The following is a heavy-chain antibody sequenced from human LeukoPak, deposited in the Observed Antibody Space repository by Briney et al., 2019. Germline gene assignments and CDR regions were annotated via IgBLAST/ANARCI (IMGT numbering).Heavy chain of an antibody. Sequence: GGSLRLSCAASGFTVSSNYMSWVRQAPGKGLEWVSVIYSGGSTYYADSVKGRFTISRDNSKNTLYLQMNSLRAEDTAVYYCAKDRETYGDYAHWGQGTLVTVSS. V-gene: IGHV3-53*01. CDR2: IYSGGST. J-gene: IGHJ4*02. CDR1: GFTVSSNY. D-gene: IGHD4-17*01. CDR3: AKDRETYGDYAH.